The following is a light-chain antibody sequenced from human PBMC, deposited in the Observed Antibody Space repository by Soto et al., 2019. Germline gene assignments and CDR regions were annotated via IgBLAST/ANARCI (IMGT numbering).Light chain of an antibody. CDR1: QSVSSY. Sequence: EIVLTQSPATLSWSPGERATLSCRASQSVSSYLAWYQQKPGQAPRLLIYDASNRATGIPARFSGSGSGTDFTLTISSLEPEDFAVYYCQQRSNWPPGLTFGGGTKVDIK. CDR2: DAS. J-gene: IGKJ4*01. CDR3: QQRSNWPPGLT. V-gene: IGKV3-11*01.